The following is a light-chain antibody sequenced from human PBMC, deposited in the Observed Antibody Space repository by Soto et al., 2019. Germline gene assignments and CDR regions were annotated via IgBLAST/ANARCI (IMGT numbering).Light chain of an antibody. Sequence: EIVLTQSPGTLSLSPGERATLSCRASQSVSSSSLAWYQQKPGQAPRLFIYGASSRATGIPDRFSGSGSGTDFTLTISRLEPEDFAVYYCQQYGSSPLYTFGQGTKLEIK. CDR2: GAS. CDR1: QSVSSSS. J-gene: IGKJ2*01. V-gene: IGKV3-20*01. CDR3: QQYGSSPLYT.